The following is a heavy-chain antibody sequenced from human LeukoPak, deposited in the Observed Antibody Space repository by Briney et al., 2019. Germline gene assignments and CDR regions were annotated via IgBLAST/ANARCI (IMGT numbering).Heavy chain of an antibody. CDR2: IHPSGTT. J-gene: IGHJ4*02. CDR1: GFSISLGYY. CDR3: ATERERRITD. V-gene: IGHV4-38-2*02. Sequence: PSETLSLTCDVSGFSISLGYYWVWIRQPAGQGLEWIGSIHPSGTTFYNSSLNSRITMTIDPPKNQFSLRLSLVTAVDTAVYFCATERERRITDWGQGTLVTVSS. D-gene: IGHD1-1*01.